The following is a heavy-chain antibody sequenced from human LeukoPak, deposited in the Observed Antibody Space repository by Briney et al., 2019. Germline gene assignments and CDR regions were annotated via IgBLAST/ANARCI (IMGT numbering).Heavy chain of an antibody. CDR3: ARDPEYCGGDCSPDC. Sequence: ASVKVSCKASGGTFSSYAISWVRQAPGQGLEWMGWINPNSGGTNYAQKFQGRVTMTRDTSISTAYMELSRLRSDDTAVYYCARDPEYCGGDCSPDCWGQGTLVTVSS. D-gene: IGHD2-21*01. J-gene: IGHJ4*02. V-gene: IGHV1-2*02. CDR1: GGTFSSYA. CDR2: INPNSGGT.